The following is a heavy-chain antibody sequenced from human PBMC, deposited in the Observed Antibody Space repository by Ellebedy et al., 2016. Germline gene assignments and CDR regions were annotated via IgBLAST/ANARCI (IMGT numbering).Heavy chain of an antibody. J-gene: IGHJ4*02. D-gene: IGHD4-17*01. Sequence: SETLSLXXTFSGGSISSGAYYWGWVRQHPGKGVEWIGYTHLSGGTYYNPSLKSRLAISVDTSKYQLSLKLSSVTAADTAVYYCARDINGDSAFDYWGQGTLVTVSS. CDR2: THLSGGT. V-gene: IGHV4-31*03. CDR3: ARDINGDSAFDY. CDR1: GGSISSGAYY.